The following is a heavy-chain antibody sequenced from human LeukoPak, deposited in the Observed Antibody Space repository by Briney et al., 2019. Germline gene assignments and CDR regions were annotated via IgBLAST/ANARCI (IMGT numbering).Heavy chain of an antibody. Sequence: ASVKVSCKASGYTFTTYFMHWVRQAPGQGLEWVGVINPSNGGVSYAQKLQGRVTVTRDTSTTTVHMALSSLRSEDAPLYYCAREGVCGSGNYRGMDFWGQGPLVTLSS. CDR1: GYTFTTYF. CDR2: INPSNGGV. J-gene: IGHJ4*02. V-gene: IGHV1-46*01. D-gene: IGHD3-10*01. CDR3: AREGVCGSGNYRGMDF.